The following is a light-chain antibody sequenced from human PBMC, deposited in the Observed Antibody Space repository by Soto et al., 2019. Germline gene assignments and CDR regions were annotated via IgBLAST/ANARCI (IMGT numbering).Light chain of an antibody. Sequence: QSVLTQPPSASGTPGQRVTSSCSGSSSNIVSNYVYWYQQLPGTAPKLLIYRNNQRPSGVPDRFSGSKSGTSASLAISGLRSEDEADYYCAAWDDSLSGPHVVFGGGTKLPVL. V-gene: IGLV1-47*01. J-gene: IGLJ2*01. CDR2: RNN. CDR3: AAWDDSLSGPHVV. CDR1: SSNIVSNY.